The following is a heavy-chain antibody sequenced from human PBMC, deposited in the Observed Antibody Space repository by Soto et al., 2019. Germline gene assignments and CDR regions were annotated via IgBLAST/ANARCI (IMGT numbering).Heavy chain of an antibody. CDR2: IIPIFNTT. CDR3: AREKVVVTAMIFATYYFDY. CDR1: GGSFSNYA. D-gene: IGHD2-21*02. V-gene: IGHV1-69*01. J-gene: IGHJ4*02. Sequence: QVQLVQSGAEVKKPGSSVKVSCKASGGSFSNYAISWVRQAPGQGLEWMGGIIPIFNTTSYAQKFQGRVTITADESTSTAYMELSSLTSEDTAVYYCAREKVVVTAMIFATYYFDYWGQGTLVTVSS.